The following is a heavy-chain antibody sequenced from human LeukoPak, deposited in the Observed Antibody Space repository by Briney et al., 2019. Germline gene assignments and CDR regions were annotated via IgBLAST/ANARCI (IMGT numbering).Heavy chain of an antibody. J-gene: IGHJ5*02. Sequence: SETLSLTCTVSGGSISSYYWSWIRQPPGKGLEWIGYIYTSGSTNYNPSLKSRVTISVDTSKNQFSLKLSSVTAADTAVYYCARRNYYDSSGYYWFDPWGQGTLVTVSS. CDR2: IYTSGST. V-gene: IGHV4-4*09. D-gene: IGHD3-22*01. CDR3: ARRNYYDSSGYYWFDP. CDR1: GGSISSYY.